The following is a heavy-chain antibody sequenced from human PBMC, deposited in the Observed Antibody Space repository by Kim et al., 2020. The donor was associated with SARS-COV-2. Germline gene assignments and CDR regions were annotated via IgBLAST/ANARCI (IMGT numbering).Heavy chain of an antibody. CDR1: GFTFSGYA. CDR3: VKDVYGGRYHFDR. CDR2: ISNTGAAT. J-gene: IGHJ4*02. V-gene: IGHV3-23*03. D-gene: IGHD2-8*01. Sequence: GGSLRLSCAASGFTFSGYAMSWVRQAPGKGLEWVAFISNTGAATYYADSVKGRFSISRDNSRNTVFLQLAGLRGEDTALYYCVKDVYGGRYHFDRWGQGALGTVTS.